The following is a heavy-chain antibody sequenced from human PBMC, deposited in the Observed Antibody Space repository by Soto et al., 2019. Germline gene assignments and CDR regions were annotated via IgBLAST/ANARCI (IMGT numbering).Heavy chain of an antibody. J-gene: IGHJ5*01. V-gene: IGHV2-5*02. Sequence: SGPTLVNPTQTLTLTCTFSGFSLSSSGVGVGWIRQPPGKALEWLALIYWDDDKRYSPSLKSRLTITKDTSKNQVVLTLTNMDPVDTAIYSCAHRHTVGAHYYYWSDPGGQGTLVTVSS. CDR1: GFSLSSSGVG. CDR2: IYWDDDK. D-gene: IGHD1-26*01. CDR3: AHRHTVGAHYYYWSDP.